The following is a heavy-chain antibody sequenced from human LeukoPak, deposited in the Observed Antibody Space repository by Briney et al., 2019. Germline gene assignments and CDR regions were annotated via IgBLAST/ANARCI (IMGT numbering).Heavy chain of an antibody. CDR3: ARSPTYYYMDV. Sequence: QPGGSLRLSCEASGFTFSNYVIHWVRQAPGKGLEWLAVISYDGTNKYYTDSVKGRFTISRDHSKTTVDLQMDSLGGADTAVYYCARSPTYYYMDVWGKGTTATVSS. CDR2: ISYDGTNK. J-gene: IGHJ6*03. CDR1: GFTFSNYV. V-gene: IGHV3-30-3*01.